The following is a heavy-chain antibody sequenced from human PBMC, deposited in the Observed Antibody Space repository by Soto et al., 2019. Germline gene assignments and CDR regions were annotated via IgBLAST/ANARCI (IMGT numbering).Heavy chain of an antibody. D-gene: IGHD2-15*01. CDR3: AREGGSGSPDCYLNV. CDR1: GGSISSGGYS. CDR2: IFHSGST. J-gene: IGHJ2*01. Sequence: QLQLQESGSGLVKPSQTLSLTCAVSGGSISSGGYSWSWLRQPPGKGLEWIGYIFHSGSTYYNPSLKIRVPISVDGSKNLSSVGWASGTAADRAVYYCAREGGSGSPDCYLNVWGGGTLVTVSS. V-gene: IGHV4-30-2*01.